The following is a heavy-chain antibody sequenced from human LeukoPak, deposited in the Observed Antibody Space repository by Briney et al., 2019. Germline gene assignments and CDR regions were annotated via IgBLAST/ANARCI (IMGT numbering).Heavy chain of an antibody. V-gene: IGHV4-59*12. J-gene: IGHJ4*02. CDR2: TYYDGST. D-gene: IGHD5-12*01. Sequence: SETLSLTCTVSGGSMSSYYWSWIRQSPGKGLEWIGYTYYDGSTNYNPSLKSRVTISVDTSKNQFSLKLSSVTAADTAVYYCARDNSGYALDWGQGTLVTVSS. CDR3: ARDNSGYALD. CDR1: GGSMSSYY.